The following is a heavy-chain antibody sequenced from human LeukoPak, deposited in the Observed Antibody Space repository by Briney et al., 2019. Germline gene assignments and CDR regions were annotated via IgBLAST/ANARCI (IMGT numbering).Heavy chain of an antibody. V-gene: IGHV3-21*01. J-gene: IGHJ3*02. CDR3: ARVRSSGWDAFDI. CDR1: GFTFSSYS. CDR2: ISSSSSYI. D-gene: IGHD6-19*01. Sequence: GGSLRLSCAASGFTFSSYSMNWVRQAPGKGLEWVSSISSSSSYIYYADSVKGRFTISRDNAKNSLYLQMNSLRAEDTAVYYCARVRSSGWDAFDIWGQGTMVTVSS.